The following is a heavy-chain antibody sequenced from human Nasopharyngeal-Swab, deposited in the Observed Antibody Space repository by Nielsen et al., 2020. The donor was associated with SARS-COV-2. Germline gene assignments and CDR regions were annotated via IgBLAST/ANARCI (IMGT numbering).Heavy chain of an antibody. J-gene: IGHJ4*02. D-gene: IGHD3-16*02. Sequence: ASVKVSCKASGYTFTSYYMHWVRQAPGQGLEWMGIINPSGGSTSYAQKFQGRVTMTRDTSTSTVYMELSSLRSEDTAVYYCARSLGALPSLVIPGDFDYWGQGTLVTVSS. CDR2: INPSGGST. CDR3: ARSLGALPSLVIPGDFDY. CDR1: GYTFTSYY. V-gene: IGHV1-46*01.